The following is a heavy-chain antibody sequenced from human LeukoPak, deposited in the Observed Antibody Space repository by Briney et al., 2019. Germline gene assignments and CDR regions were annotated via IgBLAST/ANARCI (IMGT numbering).Heavy chain of an antibody. J-gene: IGHJ4*02. D-gene: IGHD3-22*01. CDR1: GFTFSSYA. Sequence: GGSLRLSCAASGFTFSSYATSWVRQAPGKGLEWVSAISGSGGSTYYADSVKGRFTISRDNSKNTLYLQINSLRAEDTAVYYCAKGPDRNYYFDYWGQGTLVTVSS. CDR2: ISGSGGST. V-gene: IGHV3-23*01. CDR3: AKGPDRNYYFDY.